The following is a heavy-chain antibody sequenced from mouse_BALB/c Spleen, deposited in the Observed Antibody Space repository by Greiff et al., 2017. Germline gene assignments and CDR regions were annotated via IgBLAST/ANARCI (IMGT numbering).Heavy chain of an antibody. Sequence: VKLLESGPGLVAPSQSLSITCTVSGFSLTSYGVHWVRQPPGKGLEWLGVIWAGGSTNYNSALMSRLSISKDNSKSQVFLKMNSLQTDDTAMYYCAREADDGYYKDYFDYWGQGTTLTVSS. CDR3: AREADDGYYKDYFDY. CDR1: GFSLTSYG. J-gene: IGHJ2*01. D-gene: IGHD2-3*01. CDR2: IWAGGST. V-gene: IGHV2-9*02.